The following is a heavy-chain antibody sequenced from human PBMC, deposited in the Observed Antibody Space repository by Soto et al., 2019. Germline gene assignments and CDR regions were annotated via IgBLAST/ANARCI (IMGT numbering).Heavy chain of an antibody. Sequence: EVQLVESGGGLVQPGGSLRLSCAASGFIFSGYWMHWVRRAPGKGLVWVSRINSDGSSTTYADSVKGRFPISRDNAKNTMYLQMNSLRAEDTAVYYCARLLGGSGSFIDYWGQGTLVTVSS. V-gene: IGHV3-74*03. CDR3: ARLLGGSGSFIDY. J-gene: IGHJ4*02. CDR2: INSDGSST. CDR1: GFIFSGYW. D-gene: IGHD3-10*01.